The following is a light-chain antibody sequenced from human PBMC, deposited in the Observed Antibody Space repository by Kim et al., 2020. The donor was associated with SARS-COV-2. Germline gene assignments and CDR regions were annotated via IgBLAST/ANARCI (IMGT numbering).Light chain of an antibody. J-gene: IGLJ1*01. V-gene: IGLV3-19*01. CDR1: SLRNFY. CDR2: GRD. CDR3: NARDGHV. Sequence: AVSVALGQTVRITCQGNSLRNFYASSYQQKPGQAPVLVIYGRDNRPSGIPDRFSGSSSGNTASLTITGAQAEDEADYYCNARDGHVFGTGTKVTVL.